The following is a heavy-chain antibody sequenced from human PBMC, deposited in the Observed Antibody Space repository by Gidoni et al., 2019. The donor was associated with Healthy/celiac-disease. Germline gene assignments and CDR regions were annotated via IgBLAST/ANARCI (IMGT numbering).Heavy chain of an antibody. CDR1: GFTFSSYA. CDR3: AKSAWKFYYDPPRNWFDP. V-gene: IGHV3-23*01. CDR2: ISGSGGST. J-gene: IGHJ5*02. Sequence: EVQLLESGGGLVQPGGSLRLSCSASGFTFSSYAMSWVRQAPGKGLEWVSAISGSGGSTYYADSVKGRFTISRDNSKNTLYLQMNSLRAEDTAVYYCAKSAWKFYYDPPRNWFDPWGQGTLVTVSS. D-gene: IGHD3-22*01.